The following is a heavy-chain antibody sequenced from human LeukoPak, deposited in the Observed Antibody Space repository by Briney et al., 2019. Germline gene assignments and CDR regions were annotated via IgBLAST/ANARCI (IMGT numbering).Heavy chain of an antibody. CDR1: GFTFSSYG. CDR3: AKGPRQDSPLGNYYYMDV. V-gene: IGHV3-23*01. Sequence: GGSLRLSCAASGFTFSSYGMSWVRQAPGKGLEWVSAISGSGGSTYYADSVKGRFTISRDNSKNTLYPQMNSLRAEDTAVYYCAKGPRQDSPLGNYYYMDVWGKGTTVTISS. J-gene: IGHJ6*03. D-gene: IGHD3-22*01. CDR2: ISGSGGST.